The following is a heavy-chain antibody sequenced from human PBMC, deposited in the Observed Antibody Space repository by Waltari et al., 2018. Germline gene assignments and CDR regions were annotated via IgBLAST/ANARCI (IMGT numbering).Heavy chain of an antibody. D-gene: IGHD3-3*01. V-gene: IGHV1-18*01. J-gene: IGHJ6*03. CDR2: ISAYNGNT. CDR3: ARDRSPYYDFWRGIIGDYYMDV. CDR1: GYTFTSYG. Sequence: QVQLVQSGAEVKKPGASVKVSCKASGYTFTSYGIRWVRQAPRQGLEWMGWISAYNGNTNYAQKLQGRVTMTTDTSTSTAYMELRSLRSDDTAVYYCARDRSPYYDFWRGIIGDYYMDVWGKGTTVTISS.